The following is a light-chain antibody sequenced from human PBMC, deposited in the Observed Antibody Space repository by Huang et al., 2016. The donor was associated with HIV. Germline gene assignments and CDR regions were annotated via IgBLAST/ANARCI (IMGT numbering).Light chain of an antibody. CDR1: LSVNTN. CDR2: GAS. Sequence: ERVMTQSPATVSLSPGERATLSCRASLSVNTNLAWYQQRPGQAPSLLLYGASTRATGIPARFSGGGSGAEFTLTISSLQSEDFAVYYCQQYDNWPLTFGGGTKVQIK. J-gene: IGKJ4*01. CDR3: QQYDNWPLT. V-gene: IGKV3-15*01.